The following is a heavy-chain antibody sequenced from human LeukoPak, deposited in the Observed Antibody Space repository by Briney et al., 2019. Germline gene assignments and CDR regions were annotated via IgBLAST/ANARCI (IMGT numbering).Heavy chain of an antibody. J-gene: IGHJ3*02. Sequence: PSETLSLTCTVSGGSISGSTYYWSWIRQPPGKGLEWIGYIYHSVSTYYNPSLNSRLAISVDTSKNQFSLRLNSVTAADTAVYYCARAPMIRGIIMGPFDIWGQGTMVTVSS. CDR2: IYHSVST. CDR3: ARAPMIRGIIMGPFDI. D-gene: IGHD3-10*01. CDR1: GGSISGSTYY. V-gene: IGHV4-30-4*01.